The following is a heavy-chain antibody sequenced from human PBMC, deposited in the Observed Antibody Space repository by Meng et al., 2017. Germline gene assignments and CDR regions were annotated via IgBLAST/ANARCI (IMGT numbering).Heavy chain of an antibody. Sequence: GGSLRLSCAASGFTFSSYGMTWVRQTPGKGLEWVSSISSSSSYIYYADSVKGRFTISRDNAKNSLYLQMNSLRAEDTAVYYCARDKYYYDSSGPNYYYYGMDVWGQGTTVTVSS. D-gene: IGHD3-22*01. J-gene: IGHJ6*02. V-gene: IGHV3-21*01. CDR1: GFTFSSYG. CDR3: ARDKYYYDSSGPNYYYYGMDV. CDR2: ISSSSSYI.